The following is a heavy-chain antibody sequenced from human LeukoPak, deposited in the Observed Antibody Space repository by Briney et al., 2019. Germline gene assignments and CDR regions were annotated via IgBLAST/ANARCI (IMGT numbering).Heavy chain of an antibody. Sequence: SETLSLTCTVSGGSFRNYYWSWIRQPPGRGLEWIGYIYYSGSTNYNPSLKSRVTISIDTSKNQFSLQLSSVTAADTAEYYCARQGSAYSSGWYNWFDPWGQGTLVTVSS. CDR2: IYYSGST. CDR3: ARQGSAYSSGWYNWFDP. CDR1: GGSFRNYY. V-gene: IGHV4-59*08. D-gene: IGHD6-19*01. J-gene: IGHJ5*02.